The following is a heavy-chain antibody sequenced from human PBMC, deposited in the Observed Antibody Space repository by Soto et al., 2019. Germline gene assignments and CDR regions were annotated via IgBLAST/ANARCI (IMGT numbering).Heavy chain of an antibody. CDR2: IYYTGNT. CDR1: GGSISNINYY. V-gene: IGHV4-39*01. Sequence: SETLCLTCNVSGGSISNINYYWGWIRQPPGKGLEWIGSIYYTGNTYYNPSLKSRVTISVDTSKNQFSLKLDSVTAADTAVYFCERHSIWLLLSDYWGQGSLVT. D-gene: IGHD3-22*01. CDR3: ERHSIWLLLSDY. J-gene: IGHJ4*02.